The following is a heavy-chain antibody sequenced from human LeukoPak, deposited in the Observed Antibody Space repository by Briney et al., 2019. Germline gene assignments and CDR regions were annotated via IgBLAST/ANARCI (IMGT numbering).Heavy chain of an antibody. CDR2: IYHSGST. D-gene: IGHD2-2*01. CDR1: GGSISSGGYS. J-gene: IGHJ4*02. Sequence: SETLSLTCTVSGGSISSGGYSWSWIRQPPGKGLEWIGYIYHSGSTYYNPSLKSRVTISVDRSKNQFSLKLSSVTAADTAVYYCARDVGTRRDYFDYWGQGTLVTVSS. CDR3: ARDVGTRRDYFDY. V-gene: IGHV4-30-2*01.